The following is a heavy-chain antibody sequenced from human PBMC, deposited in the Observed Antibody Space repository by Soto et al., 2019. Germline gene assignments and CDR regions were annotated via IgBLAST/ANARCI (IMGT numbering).Heavy chain of an antibody. D-gene: IGHD6-19*01. CDR3: ARGKVAGTDYYGMDV. CDR2: IYHSGST. Sequence: SETLSLTCAVSGGSISSSNWWSWVRQPPGKGLEWIGEIYHSGSTNYNPSLKSRVTISVDTSKNQFSLKLSSVTAADTAVYYCARGKVAGTDYYGMDVWGQGTTVTVSS. J-gene: IGHJ6*02. CDR1: GGSISSSNW. V-gene: IGHV4-4*02.